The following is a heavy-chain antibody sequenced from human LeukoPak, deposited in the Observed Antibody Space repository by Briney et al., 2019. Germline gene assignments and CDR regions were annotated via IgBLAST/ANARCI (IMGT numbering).Heavy chain of an antibody. D-gene: IGHD3-10*01. Sequence: GGSLRLSCAASGFSFSSYAMSWVRQAPGKGLEWVSAISGSGGSTYYADSVKGRFTISRDNSRNTLYLQMNSLRAEDTAVYYCATVLWSPGYNFDYWGQGTLVTVSS. J-gene: IGHJ4*02. CDR1: GFSFSSYA. CDR2: ISGSGGST. V-gene: IGHV3-23*01. CDR3: ATVLWSPGYNFDY.